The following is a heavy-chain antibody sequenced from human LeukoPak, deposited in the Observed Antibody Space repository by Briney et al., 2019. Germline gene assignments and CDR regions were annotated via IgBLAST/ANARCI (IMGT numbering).Heavy chain of an antibody. V-gene: IGHV3-7*01. D-gene: IGHD2-15*01. J-gene: IGHJ4*02. CDR2: IKQDGSEK. CDR3: ARKGDCSGGSCYEDY. CDR1: GFTFSSYW. Sequence: GGSLRLSCAASGFTFSSYWMSWVRQAPGKGLEWVANIKQDGSEKYYVDCVKGRFTISRDNAKNSLYLQMNSLRAEDTAVYYCARKGDCSGGSCYEDYWGQGTLVTVSS.